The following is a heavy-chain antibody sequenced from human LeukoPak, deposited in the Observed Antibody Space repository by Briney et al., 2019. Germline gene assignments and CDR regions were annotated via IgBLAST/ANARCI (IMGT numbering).Heavy chain of an antibody. CDR3: AKDRAYYYDSSGYYPIDY. D-gene: IGHD3-22*01. CDR1: GFTFSSYA. V-gene: IGHV3-30-3*01. CDR2: ISYDGSNK. Sequence: PGRSLRLSCAASGFTFSSYAMHWVRQAPGKGLEWVAVISYDGSNKYYADSVKGRFTISRDNSKNTLYLQMNSLRAEDTAVYYCAKDRAYYYDSSGYYPIDYWGQGTLVTVSS. J-gene: IGHJ4*02.